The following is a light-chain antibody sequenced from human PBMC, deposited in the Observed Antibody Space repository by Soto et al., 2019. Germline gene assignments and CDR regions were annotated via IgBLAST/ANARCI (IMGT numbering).Light chain of an antibody. Sequence: QSVLTQPASVSGPPGQSITISCTETSSDVGGYNYVSWYQQHPGKAPKLMIYEVSNRPSGVSNRFSGSKSGNTASLTISGLQAEDEADYYCSSYTSSSTPVFGTGTKLTVL. CDR3: SSYTSSSTPV. CDR2: EVS. J-gene: IGLJ1*01. V-gene: IGLV2-14*01. CDR1: SSDVGGYNY.